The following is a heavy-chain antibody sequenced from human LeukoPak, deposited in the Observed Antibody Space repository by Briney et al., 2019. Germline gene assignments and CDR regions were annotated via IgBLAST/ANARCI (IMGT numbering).Heavy chain of an antibody. CDR2: INPNSGGT. D-gene: IGHD4-17*01. Sequence: ASVKVSCKASGYTFTGYYMHWVRQAPGQGLEWMGRINPNSGGTNYAQKFQGRVTMTRDTSISTAYMELSRLRSGDTAVYYCARLTTVTTYDYYYYMDVWGKGTTVTVSS. CDR1: GYTFTGYY. V-gene: IGHV1-2*06. CDR3: ARLTTVTTYDYYYYMDV. J-gene: IGHJ6*03.